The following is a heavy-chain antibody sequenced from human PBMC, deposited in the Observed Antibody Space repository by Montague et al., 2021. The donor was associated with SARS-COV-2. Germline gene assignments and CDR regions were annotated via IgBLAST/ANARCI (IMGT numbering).Heavy chain of an antibody. Sequence: SETLSLTCTVSGGSISSYYWSWIRQPPGKGLEWIGYIYYSGSTNYNPSLKSRVTISVDTSKNQFSLKLSSVTAADTAVYYCARHTYPYSGYDWAVLGCSGGGCYLDPGFDPWGQGTLVTVSS. CDR3: ARHTYPYSGYDWAVLGCSGGGCYLDPGFDP. CDR2: IYYSGST. CDR1: GGSISSYY. J-gene: IGHJ5*02. D-gene: IGHD2-15*01. V-gene: IGHV4-59*08.